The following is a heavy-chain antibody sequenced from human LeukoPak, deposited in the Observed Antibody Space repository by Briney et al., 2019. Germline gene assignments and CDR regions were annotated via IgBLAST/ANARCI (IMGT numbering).Heavy chain of an antibody. J-gene: IGHJ4*02. D-gene: IGHD2-8*01. Sequence: PSETLSHTCTVSGGSISSYYWSWIRQPPGKGLEWIGEINHSGSTNYNPSLKSRVTISVDTSKNQFSLKLSSVTAADTAVYYCARSIPPAAKRNGVCPFDYWGEGTLVTVSS. CDR2: INHSGST. CDR1: GGSISSYY. V-gene: IGHV4-34*01. CDR3: ARSIPPAAKRNGVCPFDY.